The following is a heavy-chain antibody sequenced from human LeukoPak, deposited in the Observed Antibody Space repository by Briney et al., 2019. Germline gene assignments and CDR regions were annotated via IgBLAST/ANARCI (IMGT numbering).Heavy chain of an antibody. V-gene: IGHV4-39*07. CDR2: IYYSGST. CDR3: ARDGIGTVAGTWTWFDP. CDR1: GGSISSSSYY. D-gene: IGHD6-19*01. Sequence: SSETLSLTCTVSGGSISSSSYYWGWIRQPPGKGLEWIGSIYYSGSTYYNPSLKSRVTISVDTSKNQFSLKLSSVTAADTAVYYCARDGIGTVAGTWTWFDPWGQGTLVTVSS. J-gene: IGHJ5*02.